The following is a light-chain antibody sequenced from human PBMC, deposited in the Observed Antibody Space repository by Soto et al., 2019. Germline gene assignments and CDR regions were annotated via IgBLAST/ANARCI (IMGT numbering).Light chain of an antibody. Sequence: QSALTQPASVSGSPGQSVTISCAGTSSDVGGYNFVSWYQQHPGKAPQLMIYDVSSRPSGVSNRFSGSKSGNTASLTISGLQAEDEADYYCSSYTSSYTYVFGTETKVTVL. CDR2: DVS. J-gene: IGLJ1*01. CDR3: SSYTSSYTYV. V-gene: IGLV2-14*03. CDR1: SSDVGGYNF.